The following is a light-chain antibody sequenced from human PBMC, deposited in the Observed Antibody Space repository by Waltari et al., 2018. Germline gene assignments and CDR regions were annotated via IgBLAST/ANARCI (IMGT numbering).Light chain of an antibody. CDR1: SSTIGRKT. Sequence: QSVLTQPPSASGTPGQRVTLPCSGSSSTIGRKTLNWYQQVPGTAPKLLIYSNNQRPSGVPDRFSGSKSGTSASLAISGLQSEDEAHYYCAAWDDSLNGWVFGGGTKLTVL. CDR3: AAWDDSLNGWV. J-gene: IGLJ3*02. V-gene: IGLV1-44*01. CDR2: SNN.